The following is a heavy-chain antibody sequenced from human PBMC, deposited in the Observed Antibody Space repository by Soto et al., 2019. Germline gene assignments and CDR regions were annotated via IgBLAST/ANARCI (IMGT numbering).Heavy chain of an antibody. CDR3: ARDIVVVPAAILDYYYYGMDV. CDR2: IIPIFGTA. D-gene: IGHD2-2*02. CDR1: GGTFSSYA. Sequence: SVKVSCKASGGTFSSYAISWVRQAPGQGLEWMGGIIPIFGTANYAQKFQGRVAITADESTSTAYMELSSLRSEDTAVYYCARDIVVVPAAILDYYYYGMDVWGQGTTVTVSS. J-gene: IGHJ6*02. V-gene: IGHV1-69*13.